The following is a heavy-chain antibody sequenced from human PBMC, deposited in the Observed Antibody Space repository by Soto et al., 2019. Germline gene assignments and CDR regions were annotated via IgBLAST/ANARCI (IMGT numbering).Heavy chain of an antibody. CDR2: LSSSGTYA. V-gene: IGHV3-23*01. J-gene: IGHJ4*02. Sequence: VELLQSGGGMVKPGGSLRLSCAASGFSFNVYAMDWVRQAPGKGLEWVAALSSSGTYAFYADSVKGRFTISRDTANNLYLQMDGLRDADTAVYYCPRATFPPSHSSGWYPDYWGQGAPVTVSS. D-gene: IGHD6-19*01. CDR1: GFSFNVYA. CDR3: PRATFPPSHSSGWYPDY.